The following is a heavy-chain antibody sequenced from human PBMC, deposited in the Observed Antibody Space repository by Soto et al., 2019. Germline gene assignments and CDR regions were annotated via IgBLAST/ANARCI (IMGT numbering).Heavy chain of an antibody. Sequence: NPSETLSLTCAVSGGSISSGGYSWSWIRQPPGKGLEWIGYIYHSGSTYYNPSLKSRVTISVDRSKNQFSLKLSSVTAADTAVYYCARSGVNNWFDPWGQGTLVTVSS. CDR1: GGSISSGGYS. J-gene: IGHJ5*02. V-gene: IGHV4-30-2*01. D-gene: IGHD2-8*01. CDR2: IYHSGST. CDR3: ARSGVNNWFDP.